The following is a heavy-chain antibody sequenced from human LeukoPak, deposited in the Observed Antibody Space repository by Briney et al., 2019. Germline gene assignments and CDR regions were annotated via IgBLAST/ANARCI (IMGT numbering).Heavy chain of an antibody. V-gene: IGHV4-59*01. CDR1: GGSINYYY. CDR2: IYSSGST. CDR3: ARDSRYSGTSGYYYSHYYMDV. J-gene: IGHJ6*03. D-gene: IGHD3-22*01. Sequence: PSETLSLTCTVSGGSINYYYWSWIRQPPGKGLEYIGYIYSSGSTNYNPSLKSRVTMSVDTSKNQFSLKLSSVTAADTAVYYCARDSRYSGTSGYYYSHYYMDVWGKGTTVTVSS.